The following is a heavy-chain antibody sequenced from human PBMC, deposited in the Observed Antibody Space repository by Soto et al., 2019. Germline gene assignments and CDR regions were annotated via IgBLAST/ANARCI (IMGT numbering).Heavy chain of an antibody. CDR1: GYTFNTYG. V-gene: IGHV1-3*01. CDR2: INAGNGNT. D-gene: IGHD3-9*01. CDR3: ARDGILRYFDWLFDY. J-gene: IGHJ4*02. Sequence: ASVKVSCKTSGYTFNTYGINWVRQAPGQRLEWMGWINAGNGNTKYSQKFQGRVTITRDTSASTAYMELSSLRSEDTAVYYCARDGILRYFDWLFDYWGQGTLVTVSS.